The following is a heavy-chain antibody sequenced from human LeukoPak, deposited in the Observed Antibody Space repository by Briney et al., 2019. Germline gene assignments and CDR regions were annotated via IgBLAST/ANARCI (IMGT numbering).Heavy chain of an antibody. CDR2: IYYSGST. CDR3: ARVAYYRGSGSYIFDL. D-gene: IGHD3-10*01. J-gene: IGHJ4*02. V-gene: IGHV4-31*03. Sequence: SQTLSLTCTVSGGSISSGGYYWSWIRQHPGKGLEWIGYIYYSGSTYYNPSLKSRVTISVDTSENQFSLKLDSVTAADTAVYYCARVAYYRGSGSYIFDLWGQGTLVTVSS. CDR1: GGSISSGGYY.